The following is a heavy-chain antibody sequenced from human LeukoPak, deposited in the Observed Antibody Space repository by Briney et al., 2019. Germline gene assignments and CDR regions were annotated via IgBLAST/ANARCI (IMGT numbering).Heavy chain of an antibody. Sequence: GGSLRLSCAASGFTFSSYWMSWVRQAPGKGLEWVANIKQDGSEKQYVDSVKGRFAISRDNAKKSLYLQINTLRAEDTAVYYCVRGPHIAATSYWGQGTLVTVSS. CDR2: IKQDGSEK. J-gene: IGHJ4*02. CDR1: GFTFSSYW. D-gene: IGHD6-25*01. CDR3: VRGPHIAATSY. V-gene: IGHV3-7*03.